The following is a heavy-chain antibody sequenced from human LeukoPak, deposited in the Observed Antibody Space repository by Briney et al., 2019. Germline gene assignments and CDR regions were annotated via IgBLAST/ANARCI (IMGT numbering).Heavy chain of an antibody. J-gene: IGHJ4*02. D-gene: IGHD3-22*01. CDR1: GSTFDDYA. CDR2: ISWNSGSI. CDR3: AKFQGPNYYDSSGYYYFDY. Sequence: GRSLRLSCAASGSTFDDYAMHWVRQAPGKGLEWVSGISWNSGSIGYADSVKGRFTISRDNAKNSLYLQMNSLRAEDTALYYCAKFQGPNYYDSSGYYYFDYWGQGTLVTVSS. V-gene: IGHV3-9*01.